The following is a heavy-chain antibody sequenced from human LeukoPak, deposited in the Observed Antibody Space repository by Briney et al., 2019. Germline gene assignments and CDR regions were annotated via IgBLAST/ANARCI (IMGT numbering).Heavy chain of an antibody. CDR2: INPNSGGT. V-gene: IGHV1-2*06. CDR3: ARDHAVAGSDY. J-gene: IGHJ4*02. D-gene: IGHD6-19*01. CDR1: GSTFTSYD. Sequence: GASVKVSCKASGSTFTSYDINWVRQAPGQGLEWMGRINPNSGGTNYAQKFQGRVTMTRDTSISTAYMELSRLRSDDTAVYYCARDHAVAGSDYWGQGTLVTVSS.